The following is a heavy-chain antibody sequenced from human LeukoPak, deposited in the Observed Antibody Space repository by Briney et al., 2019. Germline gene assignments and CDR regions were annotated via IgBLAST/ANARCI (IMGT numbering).Heavy chain of an antibody. V-gene: IGHV4-4*02. D-gene: IGHD3-22*01. J-gene: IGHJ3*02. CDR1: GSSISSSNW. CDR3: ARDPRPAMIVVVPGAFDI. Sequence: SETLSLTCAVSGSSISSSNWWSWVRQPPGKGLEWIGEIYHSGSTNYNPSLKSRVTISVDKSKNQFSLKLSSVTAADTAVYYCARDPRPAMIVVVPGAFDIWGQGTMVTVSS. CDR2: IYHSGST.